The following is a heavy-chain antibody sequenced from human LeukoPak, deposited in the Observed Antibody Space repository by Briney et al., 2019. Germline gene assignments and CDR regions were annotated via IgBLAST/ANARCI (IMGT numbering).Heavy chain of an antibody. Sequence: GASVKVSCTASGYTFTSYYMHWVRQAPGQGLEWMGGIIPIFGTANYAQKFQGRVTMTADESTSTAYMELSSLRSEDTAVYYCARDGHSSSWYTWFDPWGQGTLVTVST. J-gene: IGHJ5*02. CDR2: IIPIFGTA. V-gene: IGHV1-69*13. D-gene: IGHD6-13*01. CDR1: GYTFTSYY. CDR3: ARDGHSSSWYTWFDP.